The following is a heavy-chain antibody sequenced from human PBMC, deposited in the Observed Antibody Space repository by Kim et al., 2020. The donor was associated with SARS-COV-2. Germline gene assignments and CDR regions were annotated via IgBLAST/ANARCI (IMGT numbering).Heavy chain of an antibody. V-gene: IGHV4-34*01. CDR1: GGSFSGYY. CDR2: INHSGST. Sequence: SETLSLTCAVYGGSFSGYYWSWIRQPPGKGLEWIGEINHSGSTNYNPSLKSRVTISVDTSKNQFSLKLSSVTAADTAVYYCARGPEVSSGYYGSHAFDIWGQGTMVTVSS. J-gene: IGHJ3*02. CDR3: ARGPEVSSGYYGSHAFDI. D-gene: IGHD3-22*01.